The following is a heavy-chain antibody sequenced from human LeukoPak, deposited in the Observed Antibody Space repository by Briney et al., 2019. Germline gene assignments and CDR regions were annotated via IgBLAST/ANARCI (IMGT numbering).Heavy chain of an antibody. D-gene: IGHD5-18*01. Sequence: PGGSLRLSCAAPGFTFSNYAMHWVRQAPGKGLEWVAVISYDGNNKYYADSVKGRFTIARDNSKDTLYLQMNSLRPEDTAVYYCARGASRSQPPDYWGQGTLVTVSS. CDR2: ISYDGNNK. CDR1: GFTFSNYA. V-gene: IGHV3-30*04. CDR3: ARGASRSQPPDY. J-gene: IGHJ4*02.